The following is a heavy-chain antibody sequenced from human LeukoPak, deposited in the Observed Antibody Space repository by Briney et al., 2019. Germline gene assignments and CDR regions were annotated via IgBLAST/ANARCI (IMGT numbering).Heavy chain of an antibody. J-gene: IGHJ4*02. V-gene: IGHV3-23*01. CDR2: ISGSGGST. D-gene: IGHD3-3*01. CDR3: AKDLSRLITIFPCDY. CDR1: GFTFSSYA. Sequence: GGSLRLSCAASGFTFSSYAMSWVRQAPGKGLEWVSAISGSGGSTYYADSVKGRFTISRDNSKNTLYLQMNSLRAEDTAVYYCAKDLSRLITIFPCDYWGQGTLVTVSS.